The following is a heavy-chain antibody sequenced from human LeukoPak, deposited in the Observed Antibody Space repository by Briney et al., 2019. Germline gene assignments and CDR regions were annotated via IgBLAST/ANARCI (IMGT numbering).Heavy chain of an antibody. Sequence: PSETLSLTCTVSGGSISSYYWSWIRQPAGKGLEWIGYIYYSGSTNYNPSLKSRVTISVDTSKNQFSLKLSSVTAADTAVYYCARRTYYDFWSGYLDYWGQGTLVTVSS. V-gene: IGHV4-59*01. CDR3: ARRTYYDFWSGYLDY. CDR2: IYYSGST. J-gene: IGHJ4*02. D-gene: IGHD3-3*01. CDR1: GGSISSYY.